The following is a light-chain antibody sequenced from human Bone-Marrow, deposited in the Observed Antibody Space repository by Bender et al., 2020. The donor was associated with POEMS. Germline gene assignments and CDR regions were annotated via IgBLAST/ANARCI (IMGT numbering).Light chain of an antibody. CDR2: DVS. J-gene: IGLJ2*01. Sequence: QSALTQPRSVSGSPGQSVTISCTGTSSDVGNYNYVSWYQQHPGKAPKVMIYDVSERPSGVPDRFSGSKSGNTASLTISGLQAEDDADYYCCSYAGSTTFLVFGGGTKLTVL. CDR3: CSYAGSTTFLV. CDR1: SSDVGNYNY. V-gene: IGLV2-11*01.